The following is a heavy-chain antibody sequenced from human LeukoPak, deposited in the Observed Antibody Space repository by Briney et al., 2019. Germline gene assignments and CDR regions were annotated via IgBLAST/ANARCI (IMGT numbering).Heavy chain of an antibody. V-gene: IGHV3-21*01. CDR2: ISSSSTYI. CDR3: ARENHGSFDY. CDR1: RFSFSTYY. Sequence: PGGSLRLSCAASRFSFSTYYVNWVRQAPGKGLEWVSCISSSSTYIYYADSVRGRFAISRDNAKNSLYLQMNSLRAEDTAVYYCARENHGSFDYWGQGSLVTVSS. J-gene: IGHJ4*02. D-gene: IGHD1-14*01.